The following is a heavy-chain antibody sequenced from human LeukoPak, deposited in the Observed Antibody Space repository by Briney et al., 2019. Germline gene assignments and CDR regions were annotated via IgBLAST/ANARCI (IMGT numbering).Heavy chain of an antibody. CDR1: GGSFSGYY. V-gene: IGHV4-34*01. CDR3: ARLGRYRRAGV. D-gene: IGHD3-9*01. CDR2: INHSGST. J-gene: IGHJ4*02. Sequence: PSETLSLTCAVYGGSFSGYYWSWIRQPPGKGLEWIGEINHSGSTNYNPSLKSRVTISVDTSKNQFSLKLSSVTAADTAVYYCARLGRYRRAGVWGQGTPVTVSS.